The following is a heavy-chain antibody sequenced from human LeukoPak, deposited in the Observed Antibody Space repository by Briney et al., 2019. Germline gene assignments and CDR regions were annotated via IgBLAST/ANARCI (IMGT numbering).Heavy chain of an antibody. CDR3: ARWNEGFDY. D-gene: IGHD1-1*01. CDR1: GGSFSGYY. CDR2: INYNGST. V-gene: IGHV4-34*01. J-gene: IGHJ4*02. Sequence: PSETLSLTCAVYGGSFSGYYWSWIRQPPGKGLEWIGEINYNGSTNHNPSLKSRVTISVDTSKNQFSLKLRSVTAADTAVYYCARWNEGFDYWGQGTLVTVSS.